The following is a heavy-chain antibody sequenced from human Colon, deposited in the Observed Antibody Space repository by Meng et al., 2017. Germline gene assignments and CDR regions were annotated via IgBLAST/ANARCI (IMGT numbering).Heavy chain of an antibody. Sequence: SVKVSCKASGGTFSNNVTHWVRQAPGQGLEWMGRFIPILNRADTAQKFHGRLTFSVDTSTNTAYMELRSLTSEDTAFYYCSSTTLTTGGLDNWGQGTLVTVSS. CDR3: SSTTLTTGGLDN. V-gene: IGHV1-69*04. CDR1: GGTFSNNV. CDR2: FIPILNRA. J-gene: IGHJ4*02. D-gene: IGHD4-11*01.